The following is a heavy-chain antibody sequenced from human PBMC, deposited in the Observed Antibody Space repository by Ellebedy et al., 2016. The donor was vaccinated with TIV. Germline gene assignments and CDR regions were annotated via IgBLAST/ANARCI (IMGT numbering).Heavy chain of an antibody. CDR3: ARDQQGRPGYSYGTHLLDY. CDR2: IWYDGSNK. J-gene: IGHJ4*02. V-gene: IGHV3-33*08. CDR1: GFTFSSYG. D-gene: IGHD5-18*01. Sequence: GESLKISCAASGFTFSSYGMHWVRQAPGKGLEWVAVIWYDGSNKYYADSVKGRFTISRDNSKNTMYLQMNSLRAEDTAVYYCARDQQGRPGYSYGTHLLDYWGQGTLVTVSS.